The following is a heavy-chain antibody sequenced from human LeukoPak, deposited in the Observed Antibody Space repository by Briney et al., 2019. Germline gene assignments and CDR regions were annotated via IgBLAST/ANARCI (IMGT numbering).Heavy chain of an antibody. Sequence: SETLSHTCAVSGYSISSGYYWGWIRQPPGKGLEWIGSIYHSGSTYYNPSLKSRVTISVDTSKNQFSLKLSSVTAADTAVYYCARLAEVIVVVPDPGYYFDYWGQGTLVTVSS. CDR2: IYHSGST. CDR3: ARLAEVIVVVPDPGYYFDY. V-gene: IGHV4-38-2*01. D-gene: IGHD2-2*01. CDR1: GYSISSGYY. J-gene: IGHJ4*02.